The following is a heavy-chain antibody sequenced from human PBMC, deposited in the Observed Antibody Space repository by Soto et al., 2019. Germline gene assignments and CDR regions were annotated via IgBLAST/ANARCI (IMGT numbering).Heavy chain of an antibody. V-gene: IGHV2-5*01. J-gene: IGHJ4*02. D-gene: IGHD6-6*01. CDR3: AQAKSEYSSSGGFDY. CDR2: IYWNDDK. CDR1: GFSLSTSGLG. Sequence: QITLKESGPTLVKPTQTLTLTCTFSGFSLSTSGLGVGWIRQPPGKALEWLALIYWNDDKRYSPSLNSRLTITKYTSNTQVVLTMTNMNPVDTATYDWAQAKSEYSSSGGFDYWGQGTMVTVSS.